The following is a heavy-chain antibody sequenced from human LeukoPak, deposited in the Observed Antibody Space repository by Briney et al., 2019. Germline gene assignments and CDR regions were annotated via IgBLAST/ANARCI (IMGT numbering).Heavy chain of an antibody. J-gene: IGHJ5*02. CDR2: ISAYNGNT. V-gene: IGHV1-18*01. CDR3: ARDLALMGAAAGTPLSNWFDP. CDR1: GYTFTSYG. D-gene: IGHD6-13*01. Sequence: ASVKVSCKASGYTFTSYGISWVRQAPGQGLEWMGWISAYNGNTNYAQKLQGRVTMTTDTSTSTAYMELRSLRSDDTAVYYCARDLALMGAAAGTPLSNWFDPWGQGTLVTVSS.